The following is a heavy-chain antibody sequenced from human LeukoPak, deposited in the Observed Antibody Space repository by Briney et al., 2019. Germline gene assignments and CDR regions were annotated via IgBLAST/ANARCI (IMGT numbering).Heavy chain of an antibody. CDR3: AKDLFRGYSYGSGEYFDY. CDR1: GFTFSSYG. J-gene: IGHJ4*02. Sequence: PGGSLRLSCAASGFTFSSYGMHWVRQAPGKGLGWVAFIRYDGSNKYYADSVKGRFTISRDNSKNTLYLQMNSLRAEDTAVYYCAKDLFRGYSYGSGEYFDYWGQGTLVTVSS. CDR2: IRYDGSNK. V-gene: IGHV3-30*02. D-gene: IGHD5-18*01.